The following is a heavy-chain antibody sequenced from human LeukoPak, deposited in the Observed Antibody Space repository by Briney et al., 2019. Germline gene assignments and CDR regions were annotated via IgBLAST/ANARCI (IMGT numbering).Heavy chain of an antibody. CDR3: ARGYYYGSGSYYLGY. CDR2: ISAYNGNT. V-gene: IGHV1-18*01. Sequence: GASVKVSCKASGYTFTSYGISWVRQAPGQGLEWMGWISAYNGNTNYAQKLQGRVTMTTDTSTSTAYMELRSLRSDDTAVYYCARGYYYGSGSYYLGYWGQGTLVTVSS. J-gene: IGHJ4*02. D-gene: IGHD3-10*01. CDR1: GYTFTSYG.